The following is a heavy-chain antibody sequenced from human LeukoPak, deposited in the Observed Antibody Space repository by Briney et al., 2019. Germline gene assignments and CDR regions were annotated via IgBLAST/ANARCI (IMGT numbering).Heavy chain of an antibody. J-gene: IGHJ4*02. CDR3: ARGYYWTY. V-gene: IGHV4-39*07. D-gene: IGHD3-22*01. CDR2: IYHSGST. Sequence: SETLSLTCTVSGGSISRSRYYWGWIRQPPGKGLEWIGSIYHSGSTYDNPSLKSRVTISVDTSKYQFSLKLSSVTAADTAVYYCARGYYWTYWGQGTLVTVSS. CDR1: GGSISRSRYY.